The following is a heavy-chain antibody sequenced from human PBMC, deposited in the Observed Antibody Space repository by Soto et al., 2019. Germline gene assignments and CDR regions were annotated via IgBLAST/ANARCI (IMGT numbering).Heavy chain of an antibody. Sequence: SETLSLTCAVSGGSISSGGYPWSWIRQPPGKGLEWIGYIYHSGNTYYNPSLKSRVTISVDRSKNQFSLKLSSVTAADTAVYYRARVPDRWGQGTLVTVSS. J-gene: IGHJ5*02. CDR3: ARVPDR. CDR2: IYHSGNT. V-gene: IGHV4-30-2*01. CDR1: GGSISSGGYP.